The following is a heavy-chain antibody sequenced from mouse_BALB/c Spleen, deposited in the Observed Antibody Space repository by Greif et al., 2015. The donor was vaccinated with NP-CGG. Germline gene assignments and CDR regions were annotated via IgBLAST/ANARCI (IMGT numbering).Heavy chain of an antibody. V-gene: IGHV1S137*01. CDR2: ISTYYGDA. CDR1: GYTFTDYA. D-gene: IGHD1-1*01. CDR3: ARTDGSSGYFDV. Sequence: QVQLQQSGAELVRPGVSVKISCKGSGYTFTDYAMHWVKQSHAKSLEWIGVISTYYGDASYNQKFKGKATMTVDKSSSTAYMELARLTSEDSAIYYCARTDGSSGYFDVWGAGTTATVSS. J-gene: IGHJ1*01.